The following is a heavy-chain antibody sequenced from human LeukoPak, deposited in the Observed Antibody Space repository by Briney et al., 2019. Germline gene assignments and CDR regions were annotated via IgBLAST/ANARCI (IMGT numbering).Heavy chain of an antibody. D-gene: IGHD3-22*01. J-gene: IGHJ4*02. CDR2: TIPIFGIA. V-gene: IGHV1-69*04. CDR1: GGTFSSYA. CDR3: AREQGYYYDSSGYCFDY. Sequence: SVKVSCKASGGTFSSYAISWVRQAPGQGLEWMGRTIPIFGIANYAQKFQGRITITADKSTSTAYMELSSLRSEDTAVYYCAREQGYYYDSSGYCFDYWGQGTLVTVSS.